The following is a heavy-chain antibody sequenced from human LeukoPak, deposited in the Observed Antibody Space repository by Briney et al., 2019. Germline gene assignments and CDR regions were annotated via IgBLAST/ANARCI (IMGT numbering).Heavy chain of an antibody. D-gene: IGHD3-22*01. CDR2: INPNSGGT. Sequence: ASVKVSCKASGYTFTGYYMHWLRQAPGQGLEWGGWINPNSGGTNYAQTFQGRVTMTRDTSITTAYMELSRLRSDDTAMYYCARAFDGSGYYSLAGYWGQGTLVTVSS. CDR3: ARAFDGSGYYSLAGY. V-gene: IGHV1-2*02. CDR1: GYTFTGYY. J-gene: IGHJ4*02.